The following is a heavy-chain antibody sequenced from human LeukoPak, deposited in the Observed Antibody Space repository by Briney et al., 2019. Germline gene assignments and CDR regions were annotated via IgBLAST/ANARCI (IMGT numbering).Heavy chain of an antibody. Sequence: GGSLRLSCAASGFTFSSYDMHWVRQATGKGLEGVSAIGTAGDPYYPGPVKGRFTISRENAKNSLYLQMNSLRAGDTAVYYCARGKITMVRGVINDYGMDVWGKGTTVTVSS. CDR3: ARGKITMVRGVINDYGMDV. J-gene: IGHJ6*04. CDR1: GFTFSSYD. V-gene: IGHV3-13*05. D-gene: IGHD3-10*01. CDR2: IGTAGDP.